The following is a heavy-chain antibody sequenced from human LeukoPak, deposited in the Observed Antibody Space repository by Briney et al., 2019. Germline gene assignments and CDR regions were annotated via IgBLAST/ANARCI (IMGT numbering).Heavy chain of an antibody. D-gene: IGHD6-13*01. V-gene: IGHV3-9*03. CDR3: AKALYRGAAAAPAAFDY. CDR1: GFTFDDYA. J-gene: IGHJ4*02. Sequence: GGSLRLSCAASGFTFDDYAMHWVRQAPGKGLEWVSGISWNSGSIGYADSVKGRFTISRDNAKNSLYLQMNSLRAEDMALYYCAKALYRGAAAAPAAFDYWGQGTLVTVSS. CDR2: ISWNSGSI.